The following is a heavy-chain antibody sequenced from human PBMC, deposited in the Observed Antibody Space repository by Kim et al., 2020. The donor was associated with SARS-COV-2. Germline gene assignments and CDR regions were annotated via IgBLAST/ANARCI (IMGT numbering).Heavy chain of an antibody. Sequence: GGSLRLSCAASGFTFSSYAMSWVRQAPGKGLEWVSAISGSGGSTYYADSVKGRFTISRDNSKNTLYLQMNSLRAEDTAVYYCASSPHLVGGFDYWGQGTLVTVSS. J-gene: IGHJ4*02. D-gene: IGHD1-26*01. CDR1: GFTFSSYA. CDR3: ASSPHLVGGFDY. CDR2: ISGSGGST. V-gene: IGHV3-23*01.